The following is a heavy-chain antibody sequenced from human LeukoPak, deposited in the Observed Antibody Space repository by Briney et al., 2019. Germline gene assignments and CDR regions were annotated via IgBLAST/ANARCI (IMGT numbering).Heavy chain of an antibody. J-gene: IGHJ5*02. D-gene: IGHD6-13*01. Sequence: ASVKVSCKASGYTFTGYYMHWVRQAPGQGLEWMGWINPNSGGTNYAQKFQGRVTMTRDTSISTAYMELSRLRSDDTAVYYCARADQAGLMDWFDPWGQGTLVTVSS. CDR1: GYTFTGYY. CDR3: ARADQAGLMDWFDP. CDR2: INPNSGGT. V-gene: IGHV1-2*02.